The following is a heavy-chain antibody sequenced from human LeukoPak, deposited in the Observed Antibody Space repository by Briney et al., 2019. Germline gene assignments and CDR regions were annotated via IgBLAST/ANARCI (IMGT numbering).Heavy chain of an antibody. D-gene: IGHD3-22*01. Sequence: GGSLRLSCAASGLTFSDYYMTWIRQAPGKGLEWVSSISGSGTTTYSADSVRGRFTVSRDNAKNSVFLYMNSLRAEDTAVYYCAIQITMIVVVPYFDYWGQGTLVTVSS. V-gene: IGHV3-11*04. J-gene: IGHJ4*02. CDR1: GLTFSDYY. CDR3: AIQITMIVVVPYFDY. CDR2: ISGSGTTT.